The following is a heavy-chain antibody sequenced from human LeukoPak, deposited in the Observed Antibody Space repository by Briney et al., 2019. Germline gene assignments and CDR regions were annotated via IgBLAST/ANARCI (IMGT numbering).Heavy chain of an antibody. Sequence: GGSLRLSCAASGFTFSSYGMHWVRQAPGKGLEWVAVISYDGSNKYYADSVKGRFTISRDNSKNTLYLQMNSLRAEDTAVYYCAASGKAAFDIWGQGTMVTVSS. CDR2: ISYDGSNK. J-gene: IGHJ3*02. D-gene: IGHD4-23*01. CDR3: AASGKAAFDI. CDR1: GFTFSSYG. V-gene: IGHV3-30*03.